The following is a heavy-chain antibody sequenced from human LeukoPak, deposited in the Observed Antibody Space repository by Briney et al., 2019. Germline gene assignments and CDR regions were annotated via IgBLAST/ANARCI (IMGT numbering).Heavy chain of an antibody. D-gene: IGHD6-19*01. CDR3: ARGLDFIAVVGYYYYYMDV. Sequence: ASVKVSCKASGYTFTSYDINWVRQATGQGLEWMGWMNPNSGNTGYAQKFQGRVTMTRNTSISTAYMELSSLRSEDTAVYYCARGLDFIAVVGYYYYYMDVWGKGTTVTVSS. V-gene: IGHV1-8*01. CDR2: MNPNSGNT. CDR1: GYTFTSYD. J-gene: IGHJ6*03.